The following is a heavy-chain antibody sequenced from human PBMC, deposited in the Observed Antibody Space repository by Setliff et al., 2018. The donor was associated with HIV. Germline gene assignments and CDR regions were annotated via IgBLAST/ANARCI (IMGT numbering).Heavy chain of an antibody. J-gene: IGHJ6*02. CDR1: GFTFRSYE. V-gene: IGHV3-48*03. CDR2: ISTSGSTI. Sequence: GGSLRLSCAAFGFTFRSYEMNWVRQAPGKGLEWVSYISTSGSTIYYADSVKGRFTISRDNAKNSLYLQMNSLRAEDTAIYYCARGSLRGVLALGMDVWGQGTTVTVSS. CDR3: ARGSLRGVLALGMDV. D-gene: IGHD3-10*01.